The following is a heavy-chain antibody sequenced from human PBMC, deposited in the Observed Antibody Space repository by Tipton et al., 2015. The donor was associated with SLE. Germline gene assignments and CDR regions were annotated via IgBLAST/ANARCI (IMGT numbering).Heavy chain of an antibody. V-gene: IGHV4-39*01. D-gene: IGHD3-3*01. CDR3: ARAVTWYYDFWSGYSPDAFDI. J-gene: IGHJ3*02. Sequence: TLSLTCTVSGGSISSSSYYWGWTRQPPGKGLEWIGSIYYSGSTYYNPSLKSRVTISVDTSKNQFSLKLSSVTAADTAVYYCARAVTWYYDFWSGYSPDAFDIWGQGTMVTVSS. CDR2: IYYSGST. CDR1: GGSISSSSYY.